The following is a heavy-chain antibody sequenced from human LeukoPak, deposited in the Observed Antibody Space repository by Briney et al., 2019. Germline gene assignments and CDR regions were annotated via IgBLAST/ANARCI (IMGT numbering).Heavy chain of an antibody. CDR2: ISAYNGNT. V-gene: IGHV1-18*01. CDR3: ARVGNRNPCYDFWSGYYKAWDAFDI. Sequence: ASVKVSCKASGYTFTSYGISWVRQAPGQGLEWMGWISAYNGNTNYAQKLQGRVTMTTDTSTSTAYMELRSLRSDDTAVYYCARVGNRNPCYDFWSGYYKAWDAFDIWGQGTMVTVSS. D-gene: IGHD3-3*01. J-gene: IGHJ3*02. CDR1: GYTFTSYG.